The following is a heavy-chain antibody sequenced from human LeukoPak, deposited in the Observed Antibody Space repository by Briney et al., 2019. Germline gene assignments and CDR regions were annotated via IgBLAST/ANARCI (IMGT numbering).Heavy chain of an antibody. CDR1: GFTFSNAW. V-gene: IGHV3-15*01. CDR3: TIEYSSSYNWFNP. J-gene: IGHJ5*02. CDR2: IKSKTNGGTT. D-gene: IGHD6-6*01. Sequence: GGSLRLSCAASGFTFSNAWMAWVRQAPGEGLEWVGRIKSKTNGGTTDYPAPVKGRFTISRDDSKNTLYLQMNSLKIEDTAVYYCTIEYSSSYNWFNPWGQGTLVTVSS.